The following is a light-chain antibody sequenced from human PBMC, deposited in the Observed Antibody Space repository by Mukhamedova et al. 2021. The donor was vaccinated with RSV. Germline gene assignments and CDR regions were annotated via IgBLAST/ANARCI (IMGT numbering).Light chain of an antibody. CDR3: QQTYTSPLS. CDR2: SAS. V-gene: IGKV1-39*01. J-gene: IGKJ4*01. Sequence: WYQRRVHGKAPQLLIHSASTLQTGVSSRFSGGGSGTDFSLTVTSLQREDFALYLCQQTYTSPLSFGGGTRVEIK.